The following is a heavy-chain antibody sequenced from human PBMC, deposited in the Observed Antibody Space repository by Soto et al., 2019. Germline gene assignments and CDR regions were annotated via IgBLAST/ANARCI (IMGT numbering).Heavy chain of an antibody. CDR2: IWYDGSNK. V-gene: IGHV3-33*01. Sequence: QVQLVESGGGVVQPGRSLRLSCAASGFTFSSYGMHWVRQAPGKGLEWVAVIWYDGSNKYYADSVKGRFTISRDNSKNTLYLKMNRLRAEDTAVYYCAREKAVAGSLGLLYYYYGMDVWGQGTTVTVSS. J-gene: IGHJ6*02. CDR3: AREKAVAGSLGLLYYYYGMDV. CDR1: GFTFSSYG. D-gene: IGHD6-19*01.